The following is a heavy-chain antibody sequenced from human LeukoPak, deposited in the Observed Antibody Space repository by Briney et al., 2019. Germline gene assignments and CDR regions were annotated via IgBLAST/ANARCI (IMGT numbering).Heavy chain of an antibody. Sequence: PPETLSLTCTVSGGSISSGSYYWSWIRQPAGKGLEWIGRIYTSGSTNYNPSLKSRVTISVDTSKNQFSLKLSSVTAADTAVYYCAREGLGYSYGQNWFDPWGQGTLVTVSS. CDR2: IYTSGST. V-gene: IGHV4-61*02. D-gene: IGHD5-18*01. CDR3: AREGLGYSYGQNWFDP. CDR1: GGSISSGSYY. J-gene: IGHJ5*02.